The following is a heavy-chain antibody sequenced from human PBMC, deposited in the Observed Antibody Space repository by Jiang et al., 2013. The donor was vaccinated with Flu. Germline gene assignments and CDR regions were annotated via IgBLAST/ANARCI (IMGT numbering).Heavy chain of an antibody. CDR2: IYYSGST. J-gene: IGHJ3*02. D-gene: IGHD3-3*01. CDR1: GGSISSYY. Sequence: GPGLVKPSETLSLTCTVSGGSISSYYWSWIRQPPGKGLEWIGYIYYSGSTNYNPSLKSRVTISVDTSKNQFSLKLSSVTAADTAVYYCARLTYYDFWSGYVDAFDIWGQGTMVTVSS. V-gene: IGHV4-59*01. CDR3: ARLTYYDFWSGYVDAFDI.